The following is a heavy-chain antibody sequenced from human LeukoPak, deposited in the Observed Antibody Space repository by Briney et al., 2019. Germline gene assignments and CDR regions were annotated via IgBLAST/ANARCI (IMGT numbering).Heavy chain of an antibody. CDR3: ARRVVITSNYFDY. CDR1: GGSISSSSYY. D-gene: IGHD2-21*01. CDR2: IYDSGST. J-gene: IGHJ4*02. V-gene: IGHV4-39*01. Sequence: PSETLSLTCTVSGGSISSSSYYWVWIRQSPGKWLEWIGSIYDSGSTYYNPSLKSRVSISVDTSENQFSLKLTSVTAADPAVSYCARRVVITSNYFDYWGQGILVTVSS.